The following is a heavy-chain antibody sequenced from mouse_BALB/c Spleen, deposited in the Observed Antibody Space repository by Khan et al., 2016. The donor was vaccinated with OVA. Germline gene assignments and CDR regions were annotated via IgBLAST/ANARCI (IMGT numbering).Heavy chain of an antibody. J-gene: IGHJ3*01. CDR1: GYSFTSYY. D-gene: IGHD2-12*01. CDR3: TRHCYCAWFTY. CDR2: IDPFSGGT. Sequence: VRLQQSGPDLMKPAASVKISCKASGYSFTSYYIHWVMQSPGKSLEWIGCIDPFSGGTTYNQNFKGKATLTVDTSSSTAYIHLSNLTSEDSAVYYCTRHCYCAWFTYWGQGTLVTVSA. V-gene: IGHV1S135*01.